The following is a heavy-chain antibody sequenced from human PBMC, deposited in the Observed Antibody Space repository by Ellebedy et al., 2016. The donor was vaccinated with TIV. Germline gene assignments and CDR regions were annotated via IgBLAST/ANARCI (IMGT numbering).Heavy chain of an antibody. J-gene: IGHJ4*02. D-gene: IGHD6-25*01. CDR3: ERLGPVAARDY. CDR2: INQAASEI. Sequence: GGSLRLSCVASGFTFSRYWMSWVRQVPGKGLEWVANINQAASEINYMDSVKGRFTISRDNAKNTVYLQMNSLRADDTAVYYCERLGPVAARDYWGQGILVAVSS. CDR1: GFTFSRYW. V-gene: IGHV3-7*03.